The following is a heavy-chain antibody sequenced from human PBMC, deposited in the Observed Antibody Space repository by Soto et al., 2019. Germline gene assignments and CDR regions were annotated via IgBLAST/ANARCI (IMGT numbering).Heavy chain of an antibody. CDR1: GGSISSGGYY. J-gene: IGHJ4*02. CDR2: IYYSGST. V-gene: IGHV4-31*03. Sequence: QVQLQESCPGLVKPSQTLSLTCTVSGGSISSGGYYWSWIRQHPGKGLEWIGYIYYSGSTYYNPSIKSRVTISVDTSKNRFSLKLSSVTAADTAVYYCAREGLVAGDFDYWGQGTPVTVSS. CDR3: AREGLVAGDFDY. D-gene: IGHD2-15*01.